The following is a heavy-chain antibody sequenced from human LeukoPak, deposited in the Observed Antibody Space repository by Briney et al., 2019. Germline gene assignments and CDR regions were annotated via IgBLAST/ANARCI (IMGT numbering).Heavy chain of an antibody. Sequence: PGGSLRLSCAASGFTFSSYWMSWVRQAPGKGLEWVANIKQDGSEKYYVDSVKGRFTISRDNAKNSLYLQMNSLRAEDTAVYYCARDPKNSSSWYYYYGMDVWGKGTTVTVSS. D-gene: IGHD6-13*01. CDR3: ARDPKNSSSWYYYYGMDV. J-gene: IGHJ6*04. CDR2: IKQDGSEK. CDR1: GFTFSSYW. V-gene: IGHV3-7*03.